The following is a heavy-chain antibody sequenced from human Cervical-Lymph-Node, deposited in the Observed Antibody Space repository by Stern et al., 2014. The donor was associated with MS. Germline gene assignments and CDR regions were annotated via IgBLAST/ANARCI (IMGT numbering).Heavy chain of an antibody. V-gene: IGHV5-51*01. CDR3: ARLVAPGGDAFDI. CDR2: IYPGDSDA. CDR1: GYRFTNYW. J-gene: IGHJ3*02. D-gene: IGHD3-16*02. Sequence: VQLVQSGGEMKKPGESLQISCQGSGYRFTNYWIGWVRQMPGKGLEWMGIIYPGDSDARYSPSFRGQVTISADKPISTAYLQWTSLRASDTAIYYCARLVAPGGDAFDIWGQGTLVIVSS.